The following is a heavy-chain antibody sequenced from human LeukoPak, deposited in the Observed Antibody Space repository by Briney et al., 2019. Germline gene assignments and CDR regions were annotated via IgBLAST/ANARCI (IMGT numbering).Heavy chain of an antibody. Sequence: GGSLRLSCAASGFTFSSYWMSWVRQAPGKGLEWVANINQDGSEKYYVDSVKGRFTISRDNAKNSLYLQMNSLRAEDTAVYYCARSNGGDYYDSSGAFDIWGQGTMVTVSS. V-gene: IGHV3-7*01. CDR3: ARSNGGDYYDSSGAFDI. D-gene: IGHD3-22*01. CDR1: GFTFSSYW. J-gene: IGHJ3*02. CDR2: INQDGSEK.